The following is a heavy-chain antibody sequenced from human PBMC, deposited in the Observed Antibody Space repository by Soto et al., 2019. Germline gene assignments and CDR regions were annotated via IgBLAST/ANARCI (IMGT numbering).Heavy chain of an antibody. Sequence: QVQLVESGGGVVQPGTSLRVSCVGSGFTFRSYVIHLVRQAPGKGLEWVALTSYDGRDKYYADSVRGRFTISRDNSRNTVDLQMDSLKLEDTALYYCARWGTTGGLDVWGQGTLVSVS. J-gene: IGHJ1*01. CDR3: ARWGTTGGLDV. D-gene: IGHD3-16*01. CDR2: TSYDGRDK. CDR1: GFTFRSYV. V-gene: IGHV3-30*19.